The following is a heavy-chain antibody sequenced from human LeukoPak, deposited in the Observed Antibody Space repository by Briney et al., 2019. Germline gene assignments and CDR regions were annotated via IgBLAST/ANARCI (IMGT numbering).Heavy chain of an antibody. D-gene: IGHD6-19*01. Sequence: SETLSLTCTVSGGSISSSSHYWGWIRQPPGKGLEWIGSISYSGSTYYNPSLEGRVTISVYTSKNQFSLKLSSVTAADTAVYYCARPGSTSGWYYFDFWGQGTLVTVSS. CDR2: ISYSGST. CDR3: ARPGSTSGWYYFDF. J-gene: IGHJ4*02. V-gene: IGHV4-39*01. CDR1: GGSISSSSHY.